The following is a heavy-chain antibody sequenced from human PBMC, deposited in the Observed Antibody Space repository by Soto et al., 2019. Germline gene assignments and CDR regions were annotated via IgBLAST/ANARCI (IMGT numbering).Heavy chain of an antibody. CDR3: AKDRDYYDFWSGYYSPGY. V-gene: IGHV3-23*01. D-gene: IGHD3-3*01. CDR2: ISGSGGST. J-gene: IGHJ4*02. Sequence: PGGSLRLSCAAPGFTFSSYAMSWVRQAPGKGLEWVSAISGSGGSTYYADSVKGRFTISRDNSKNTLYLQMNSLRAEDTAVYYCAKDRDYYDFWSGYYSPGYWGQGTLVTVSS. CDR1: GFTFSSYA.